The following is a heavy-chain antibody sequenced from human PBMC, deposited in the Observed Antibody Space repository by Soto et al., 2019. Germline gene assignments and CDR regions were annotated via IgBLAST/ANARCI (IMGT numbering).Heavy chain of an antibody. V-gene: IGHV3-30*18. CDR2: ISYDGSNK. D-gene: IGHD3-3*01. Sequence: GGSLRLACAASGFTFSSYGMHWVRQAPGKGLEWVAVISYDGSNKYYADSVKGRFTISRDNSKNTLYLQMNSLRAEDTAVYYCAKQFFGVVSKVYYYGMDVWGQGTTVTVSS. J-gene: IGHJ6*02. CDR1: GFTFSSYG. CDR3: AKQFFGVVSKVYYYGMDV.